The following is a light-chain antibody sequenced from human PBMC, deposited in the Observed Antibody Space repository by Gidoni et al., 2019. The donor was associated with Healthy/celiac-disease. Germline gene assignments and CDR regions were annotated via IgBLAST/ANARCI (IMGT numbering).Light chain of an antibody. Sequence: SSELTQPPPVSVSPGQTASITCSGDKLGDKYACWYQQKPGQSPVLVIYQDSKRPSGIPERFSGSNSGNTATLTISGTQAMDEADYYCQAWDSSTGGVFGTGTKVTVL. J-gene: IGLJ1*01. CDR3: QAWDSSTGGV. CDR1: KLGDKY. CDR2: QDS. V-gene: IGLV3-1*01.